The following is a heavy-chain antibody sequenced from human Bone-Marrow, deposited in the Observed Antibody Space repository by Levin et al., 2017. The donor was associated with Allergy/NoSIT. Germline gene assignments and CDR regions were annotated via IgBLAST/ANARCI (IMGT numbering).Heavy chain of an antibody. CDR1: GFKFDDSA. D-gene: IGHD3-22*01. Sequence: PGGSLRLSCAASGFKFDDSAIHWVRQGPGKGLEWVSSISWNSGTIDYADSVKGRFTISRDNAKNSLYLQMNSLRPEDTALYYCAKDGGGDTLNNWILGGSSGLLDFWGQGTLVTVSS. V-gene: IGHV3-9*01. J-gene: IGHJ4*02. CDR2: ISWNSGTI. CDR3: AKDGGGDTLNNWILGGSSGLLDF.